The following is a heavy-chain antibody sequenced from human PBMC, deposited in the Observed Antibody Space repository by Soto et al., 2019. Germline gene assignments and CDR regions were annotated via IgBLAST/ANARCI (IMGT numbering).Heavy chain of an antibody. CDR1: GVSISIYF. Sequence: SETLSLTCSVSGVSISIYFWRWIRQAPGRGLEWIGYTYHRGSTNYSPSLKSRVAISLDTSENQFSLKVNSVTAADTAVYYCARIGGYHGPLDYWGQGTPVTVSS. D-gene: IGHD6-25*01. V-gene: IGHV4-59*01. J-gene: IGHJ4*02. CDR3: ARIGGYHGPLDY. CDR2: TYHRGST.